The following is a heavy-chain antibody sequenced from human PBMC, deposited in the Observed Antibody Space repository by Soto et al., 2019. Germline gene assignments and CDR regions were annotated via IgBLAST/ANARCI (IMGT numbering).Heavy chain of an antibody. CDR2: ISSSSGYI. D-gene: IGHD5-18*01. J-gene: IGHJ6*02. V-gene: IGHV3-21*01. CDR1: GFTFSTYS. Sequence: EVQLVESGGGLVKPGGSLRLSCAASGFTFSTYSMNWVRQAPGKGLEWVSSISSSSGYIYNADSVKGRFTISTDDAKNSLSLQMNSLRAEDTAVYYCARVRSYSYGQGYGMDVWGQGTTVTVSS. CDR3: ARVRSYSYGQGYGMDV.